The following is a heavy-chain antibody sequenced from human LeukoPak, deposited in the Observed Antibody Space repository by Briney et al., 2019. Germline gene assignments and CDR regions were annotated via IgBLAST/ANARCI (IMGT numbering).Heavy chain of an antibody. Sequence: PSETLSLTCTVSGGSISSYYWSWLRQPPGNGLGWVGIIYYCGSTNYNPSLKSRVTISVDTSKNQFSLKLRSVTAAGTAVYYCARSRDAFDIWGQGTMVTVSS. J-gene: IGHJ3*02. V-gene: IGHV4-59*13. D-gene: IGHD2-2*01. CDR2: IYYCGST. CDR1: GGSISSYY. CDR3: ARSRDAFDI.